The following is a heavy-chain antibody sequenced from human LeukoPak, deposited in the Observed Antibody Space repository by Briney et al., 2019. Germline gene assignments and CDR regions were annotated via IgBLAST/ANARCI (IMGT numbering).Heavy chain of an antibody. CDR2: IKKDGSEK. CDR3: ARGSFYDYVWGSPAGYFDY. Sequence: GGSLRLSCAASGFTFSSYAMSWVRQAPGKGLEWVANIKKDGSEKYYVDSVKGRFTISRDNAKNSLYLQMNSLRAEDTAVYYCARGSFYDYVWGSPAGYFDYWGQGTLVTVSS. CDR1: GFTFSSYA. D-gene: IGHD3-16*01. J-gene: IGHJ4*02. V-gene: IGHV3-7*01.